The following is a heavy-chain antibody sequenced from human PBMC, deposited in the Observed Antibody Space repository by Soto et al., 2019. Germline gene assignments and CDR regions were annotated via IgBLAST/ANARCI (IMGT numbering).Heavy chain of an antibody. Sequence: SETLSLTCTVSGGSISSYYWSWIRQPPGKGLEWIGYIYYSGSTNYNPSLKSRVTISVDTSKNQFSLKLSSVTAADTAVYYCARSFFQPPWPSAAMSLTDYYYYGMDVWGQGTTVTVSS. V-gene: IGHV4-59*01. CDR2: IYYSGST. D-gene: IGHD2-2*01. CDR3: ARSFFQPPWPSAAMSLTDYYYYGMDV. J-gene: IGHJ6*02. CDR1: GGSISSYY.